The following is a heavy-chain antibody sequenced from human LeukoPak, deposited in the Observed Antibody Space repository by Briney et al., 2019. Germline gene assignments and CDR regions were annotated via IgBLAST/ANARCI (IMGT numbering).Heavy chain of an antibody. CDR3: ARIQANYYDSSGYYLGDAFDI. J-gene: IGHJ3*02. CDR1: GFSLSTSGLR. D-gene: IGHD3-22*01. V-gene: IGHV2-70*04. Sequence: SGPALVKPTQTLTLTCTFSGFSLSTSGLRVSWIRQPPGKALEWLARLDWDDDKFYSTSLKTRLTISKDTSKNQVVLTMTNMDPVDTATYYCARIQANYYDSSGYYLGDAFDIWGQGTMVTVSS. CDR2: LDWDDDK.